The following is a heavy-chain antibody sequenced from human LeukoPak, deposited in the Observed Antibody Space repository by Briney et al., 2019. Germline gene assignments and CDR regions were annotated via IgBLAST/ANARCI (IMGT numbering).Heavy chain of an antibody. J-gene: IGHJ6*04. CDR1: GYTFTRYG. CDR2: ISTYNGYA. V-gene: IGHV1-18*01. CDR3: ARNSSDWYGYMDV. D-gene: IGHD6-19*01. Sequence: ASVKVSCKASGYTFTRYGISWVRQAPGQGLEWMGWISTYNGYASYAQKLQGRVTMTTETSTSTAYMELRSLRPDDTAVYYCARNSSDWYGYMDVWGKGTTVTVSS.